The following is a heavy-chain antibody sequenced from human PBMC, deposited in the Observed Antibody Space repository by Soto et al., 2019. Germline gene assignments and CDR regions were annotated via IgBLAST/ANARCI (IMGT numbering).Heavy chain of an antibody. CDR2: INPSGGST. CDR3: ARVYCTNGVCYRGFDY. V-gene: IGHV1-46*03. D-gene: IGHD2-8*01. J-gene: IGHJ4*02. Sequence: ASVKVSCKASGYTFTSYYMHWVRQAPGQGLEWMGIINPSGGSTSYAQKFQGRVTMTRDTSTSTVYMELSSLRSEDTAVYYCARVYCTNGVCYRGFDYWGQGTLVTV. CDR1: GYTFTSYY.